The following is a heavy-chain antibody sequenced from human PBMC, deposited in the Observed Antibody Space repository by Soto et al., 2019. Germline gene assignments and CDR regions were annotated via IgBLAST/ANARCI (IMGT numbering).Heavy chain of an antibody. CDR1: GHTFTRYT. CDR3: ARGIATGQLDP. CDR2: INPDNGNT. D-gene: IGHD2-15*01. J-gene: IGHJ5*02. Sequence: GASVKVSFKASGHTFTRYTMNWVRQAPGQRLEWMGCINPDNGNTKSSQKFQDRVIITRDTSASTAYMDLSSLRSEDTAVYYCARGIATGQLDPWAQGALVTVSS. V-gene: IGHV1-3*01.